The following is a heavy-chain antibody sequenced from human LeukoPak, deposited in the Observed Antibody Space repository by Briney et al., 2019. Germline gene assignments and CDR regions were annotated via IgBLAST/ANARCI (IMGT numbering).Heavy chain of an antibody. V-gene: IGHV1-2*06. J-gene: IGHJ5*02. Sequence: ASVKVSCKASGYTFTGYYVHWVRQAPGQGLEWMGRINPNTGGTDYAQKFQGRVTMTRDTSITTAYMELSRLTSDDTAIYYCAKVPPSITAAGNWLGPWGQGALVTVSS. CDR2: INPNTGGT. CDR3: AKVPPSITAAGNWLGP. CDR1: GYTFTGYY. D-gene: IGHD6-13*01.